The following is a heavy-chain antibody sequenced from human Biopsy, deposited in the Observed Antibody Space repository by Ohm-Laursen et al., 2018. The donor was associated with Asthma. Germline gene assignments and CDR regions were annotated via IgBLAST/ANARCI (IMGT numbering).Heavy chain of an antibody. CDR1: GFTFRSYA. CDR3: ARDVMEWYLPAFDF. V-gene: IGHV3-30-3*01. J-gene: IGHJ4*02. D-gene: IGHD3-3*01. Sequence: SSLRLSCAASGFTFRSYAMHWSGRAPGKGLEGVAGGGGYYDGGLKYYADSVNGRFTVSRDDSKNTLYLQMNSLRPDDTAVYYCARDVMEWYLPAFDFWGQGTLVTVSS. CDR2: GGGYYDGGLK.